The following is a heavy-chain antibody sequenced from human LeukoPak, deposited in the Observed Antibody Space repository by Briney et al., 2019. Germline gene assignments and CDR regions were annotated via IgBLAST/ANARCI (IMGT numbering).Heavy chain of an antibody. J-gene: IGHJ4*02. CDR3: ARHPTTNCGGDCYSDY. D-gene: IGHD2-21*02. V-gene: IGHV3-7*01. Sequence: GSLRLSCAASGFTFSSYWMSWVRQAPGKGLEWVANIKQDGSEKYYVDSVKGRFTISRDNAKNSLYLQMNSLRAEDTAVYYCARHPTTNCGGDCYSDYWGQGTLVTVSS. CDR2: IKQDGSEK. CDR1: GFTFSSYW.